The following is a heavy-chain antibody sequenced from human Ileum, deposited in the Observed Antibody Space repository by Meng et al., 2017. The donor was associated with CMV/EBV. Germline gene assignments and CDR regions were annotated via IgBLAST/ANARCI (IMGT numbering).Heavy chain of an antibody. CDR3: ATEGSGWNFDY. CDR1: GFTFSSYG. Sequence: GGSLRLSCAASGFTFSSYGMHWVRQAPGKGLEWVSVLYSDGTAYYGDSVKGRFTISRDNSKNTLYLQMNSLRVEDTAIYYCATEGSGWNFDYWGQGTLVTVSS. V-gene: IGHV3-23*03. D-gene: IGHD6-19*01. CDR2: LYSDGTA. J-gene: IGHJ4*02.